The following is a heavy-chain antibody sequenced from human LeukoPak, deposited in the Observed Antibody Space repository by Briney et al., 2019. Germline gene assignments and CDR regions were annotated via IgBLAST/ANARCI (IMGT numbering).Heavy chain of an antibody. CDR1: GFDFPSYT. CDR3: ARGPGSNMKTLAF. CDR2: LTSIGSNT. J-gene: IGHJ4*02. Sequence: GGSLRLSCVASGFDFPSYTMSWLRQAPGRGLEWVSTLTSIGSNTYYADSVRGRFAISRDNSANTLFLHMNGLRAEDTAVYYCARGPGSNMKTLAFWGQGTLVTVSS. D-gene: IGHD3-10*01. V-gene: IGHV3-23*01.